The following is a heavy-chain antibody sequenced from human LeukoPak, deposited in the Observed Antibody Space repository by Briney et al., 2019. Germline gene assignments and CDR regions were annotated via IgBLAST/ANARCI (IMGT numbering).Heavy chain of an antibody. Sequence: SVKVSCKASGGTFSSYAISWVRQAPGQGLEWMGGIIPIFGTANYAQKFQGRVTITADEPTSTAYMELSSLGSEDTAVYYCARVEGSYYLDDAFDIWGQGTMVTVSS. CDR2: IIPIFGTA. CDR1: GGTFSSYA. D-gene: IGHD1-26*01. CDR3: ARVEGSYYLDDAFDI. J-gene: IGHJ3*02. V-gene: IGHV1-69*13.